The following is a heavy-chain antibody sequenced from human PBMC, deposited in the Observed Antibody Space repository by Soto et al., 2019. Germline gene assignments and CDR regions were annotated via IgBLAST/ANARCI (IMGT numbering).Heavy chain of an antibody. D-gene: IGHD3-10*01. J-gene: IGHJ4*02. CDR3: ARVYMVRGTIIRYFDY. CDR1: GGSISSGNYY. V-gene: IGHV4-30-4*01. CDR2: MSYSGTT. Sequence: SETLSLTCTVSGGSISSGNYYWSWIRQPPGKGLEWIGFMSYSGTTSYNASLKSRVTISVDRSKNQFSLKLSSVTAADTAVYYCARVYMVRGTIIRYFDYWGQGTLVTVSS.